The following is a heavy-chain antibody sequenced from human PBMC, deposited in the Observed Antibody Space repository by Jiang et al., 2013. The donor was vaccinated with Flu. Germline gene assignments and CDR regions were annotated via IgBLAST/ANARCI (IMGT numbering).Heavy chain of an antibody. CDR2: INPSGGST. J-gene: IGHJ1*01. Sequence: YTFTSYYMHWVRQAPGQGLEWMGIINPSGGSTSYAQKFQGRVTMTRDTSTSTVYMELSSLRSEDTAVYYCAAAGTLDFQHWGQGTLVTVSS. CDR3: AAAGTLDFQH. CDR1: YTFTSYY. D-gene: IGHD6-13*01. V-gene: IGHV1-46*01.